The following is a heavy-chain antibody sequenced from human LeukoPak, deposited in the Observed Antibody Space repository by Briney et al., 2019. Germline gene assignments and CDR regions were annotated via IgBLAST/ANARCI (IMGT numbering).Heavy chain of an antibody. J-gene: IGHJ4*02. CDR3: ARDRITGTTWVFDY. CDR1: GGTFSSYA. D-gene: IGHD1-7*01. Sequence: RASVKVSCKASGGTFSSYAISWVRQAPGQGLEWMGRIIPILGIANYAQKFQGRVTITADKSTSTAYMELSSLRSEDTAVYYCARDRITGTTWVFDYWGQGTLVTVSP. V-gene: IGHV1-69*04. CDR2: IIPILGIA.